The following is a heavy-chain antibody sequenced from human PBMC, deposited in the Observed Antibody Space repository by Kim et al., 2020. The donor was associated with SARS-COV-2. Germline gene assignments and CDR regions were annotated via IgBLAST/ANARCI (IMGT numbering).Heavy chain of an antibody. Sequence: NYTPSRKSRVTKSVDTSKNQFSLKLSSVTAADTAVYYCARFYGSGSYYYFDYWGQGTLVTVSS. D-gene: IGHD3-10*01. V-gene: IGHV4-59*01. CDR3: ARFYGSGSYYYFDY. J-gene: IGHJ4*02.